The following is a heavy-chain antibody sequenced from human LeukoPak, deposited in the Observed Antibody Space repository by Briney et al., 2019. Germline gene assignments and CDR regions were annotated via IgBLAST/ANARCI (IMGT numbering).Heavy chain of an antibody. Sequence: SETLSLTCTVSGGSISSYYWSWIRQPPGKGLEWIAYIYYSGSTNYNPSLKSRVTISVDTSKNQFSLKLSSVTAADTAVYYCARQTQYYDFWSGYHIGYYFDYWGQGTLVTVSS. V-gene: IGHV4-59*08. J-gene: IGHJ4*02. D-gene: IGHD3-3*01. CDR1: GGSISSYY. CDR3: ARQTQYYDFWSGYHIGYYFDY. CDR2: IYYSGST.